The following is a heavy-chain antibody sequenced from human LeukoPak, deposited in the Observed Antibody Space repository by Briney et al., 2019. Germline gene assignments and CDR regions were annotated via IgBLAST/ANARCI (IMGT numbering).Heavy chain of an antibody. J-gene: IGHJ5*02. V-gene: IGHV1-69*05. CDR2: IIPIFGTA. CDR1: GGTFSSYA. Sequence: AASVSVSCKASGGTFSSYAISWVRQAPGQGLEWMGGIIPIFGTANYAQKFQGRVTITTDESTSTAYMELSSLRSEDTAVYYCARDRGLERRINWFDPWGQGTLVTVSS. D-gene: IGHD1-1*01. CDR3: ARDRGLERRINWFDP.